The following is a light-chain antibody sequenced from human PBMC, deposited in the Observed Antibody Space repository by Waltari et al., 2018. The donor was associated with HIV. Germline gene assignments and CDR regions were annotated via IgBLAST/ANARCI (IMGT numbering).Light chain of an antibody. V-gene: IGKV1-39*01. Sequence: DIQMTQSPSSLSASVGDRVTITCRASQSISSYLNWYQQKPGKAPNLLIYAASSLQGGVPSRFSGSGSGTDFTLTINSLQPEDLGAYYCQQSYSTPRTFGQGTRLEIK. J-gene: IGKJ5*01. CDR1: QSISSY. CDR2: AAS. CDR3: QQSYSTPRT.